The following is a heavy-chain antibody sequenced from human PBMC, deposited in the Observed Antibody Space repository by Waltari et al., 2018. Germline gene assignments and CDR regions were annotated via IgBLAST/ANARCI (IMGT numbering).Heavy chain of an antibody. D-gene: IGHD3-10*01. CDR1: GFTFSTYW. V-gene: IGHV3-7*01. J-gene: IGHJ4*02. CDR3: ARGAGLIWFGEADPRRFDY. Sequence: EVQLVESGGGLVQPGGSLTLSCAASGFTFSTYWMTWVRQTPGKGRGVVANIRYDGGEKVYVDSVKGRFIVSKDNAKNSLYLQMNSLRAEDTAVYYCARGAGLIWFGEADPRRFDYWGQGTQVTVSS. CDR2: IRYDGGEK.